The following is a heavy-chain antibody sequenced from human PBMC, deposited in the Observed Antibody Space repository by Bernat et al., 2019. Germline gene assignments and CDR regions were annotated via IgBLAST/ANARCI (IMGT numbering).Heavy chain of an antibody. CDR3: RMFTKPSGDY. D-gene: IGHD1-1*01. Sequence: QLQLQESGPGLVKPSETLSLTCTVSGDSISRSSYYWGWIRQPPGKGLEWIGEINHSGSTNYNPSLKSRLTISLDTSKNQFSLKLSSVTAADTAVYYCRMFTKPSGDYWGQGTLVTVSS. CDR1: GDSISRSSYY. J-gene: IGHJ4*02. CDR2: INHSGST. V-gene: IGHV4-39*07.